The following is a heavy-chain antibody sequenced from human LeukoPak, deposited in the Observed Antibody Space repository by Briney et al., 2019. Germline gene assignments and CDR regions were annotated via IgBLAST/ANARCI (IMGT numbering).Heavy chain of an antibody. D-gene: IGHD2-2*01. CDR2: ISSSSSYI. V-gene: IGHV3-21*01. CDR3: ARSDCSSTSCYGGDYYYYYMDV. Sequence: PGGSLRLSCAASGFTFSSYSMNWVRQAPGKGLEWVSSISSSSSYIYYADSVKGRFTISRDNAKNSLYLQMNSLRAEDTAVYYCARSDCSSTSCYGGDYYYYYMDVWGKGTTVTVSS. CDR1: GFTFSSYS. J-gene: IGHJ6*03.